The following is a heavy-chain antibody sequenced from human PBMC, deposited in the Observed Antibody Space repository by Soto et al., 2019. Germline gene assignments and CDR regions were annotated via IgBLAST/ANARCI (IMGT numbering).Heavy chain of an antibody. CDR2: IYYSGST. CDR3: ARERGLSSSSRDPDY. J-gene: IGHJ4*02. D-gene: IGHD6-13*01. CDR1: GGSISSGDYY. V-gene: IGHV4-30-4*01. Sequence: SETLSLTCTVSGGSISSGDYYWSWIRQPPGKGLEWIGYIYYSGSTYYNPSLKSRVTISVDTSKNQFSLKLSSVTAADTAVYYCARERGLSSSSRDPDYWGQGTLVTVSS.